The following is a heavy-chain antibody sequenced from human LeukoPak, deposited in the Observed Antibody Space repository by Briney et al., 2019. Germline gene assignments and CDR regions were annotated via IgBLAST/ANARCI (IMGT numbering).Heavy chain of an antibody. V-gene: IGHV1-2*02. Sequence: GASVKVSCKASGYTFTGYYMHWVRQAPGQGLEWMGWINPNSGGTNYAQKFQGRVTMTRDTSISTAYMELSRLRSGDTAVYYCAREAYDYGDDSREPNFDYWGQGTLVTVSS. CDR3: AREAYDYGDDSREPNFDY. D-gene: IGHD4-17*01. J-gene: IGHJ4*02. CDR1: GYTFTGYY. CDR2: INPNSGGT.